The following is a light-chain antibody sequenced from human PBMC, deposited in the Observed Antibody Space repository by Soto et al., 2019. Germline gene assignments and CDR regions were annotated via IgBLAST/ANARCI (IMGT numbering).Light chain of an antibody. CDR3: QQFGGSPQT. V-gene: IGKV3-20*01. Sequence: EIVLTQSPGTLSLSPGEGATLSCRASQSVSSYLAWYQQKPGQAPRLLIYGASSRATGIPDRFSGSGSGIDFTLTISRLEPEDFAVYYCQQFGGSPQTFGQGTKVEIK. CDR2: GAS. CDR1: QSVSSY. J-gene: IGKJ1*01.